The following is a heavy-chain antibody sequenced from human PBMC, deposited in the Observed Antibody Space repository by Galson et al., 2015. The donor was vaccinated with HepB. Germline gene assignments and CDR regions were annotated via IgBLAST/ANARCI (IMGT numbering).Heavy chain of an antibody. J-gene: IGHJ4*02. CDR2: ITSGNYI. CDR3: ARDPEGNRGWDFDY. Sequence: SLRLSCAASGFTFRDYTMHWVRRAPGKGLEWLSAITSGNYIYYADSVKGRFTISRDNTKNSLYLQMNSLRAEDSALYYGARDPEGNRGWDFDYWGQGTLGTVSS. CDR1: GFTFRDYT. V-gene: IGHV3-69-1*01. D-gene: IGHD4-23*01.